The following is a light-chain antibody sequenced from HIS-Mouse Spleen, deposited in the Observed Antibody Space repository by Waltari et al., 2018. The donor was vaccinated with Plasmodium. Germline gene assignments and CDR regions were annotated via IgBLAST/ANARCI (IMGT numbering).Light chain of an antibody. Sequence: QSALTQPASVSGSPAKSITISCTGTSSDVGGCKYVSWYQQHPGKAPKLMIYDVSNRPSGVSNRFSGSKSGNTASLTISGLQAEDEADYYCSSYTSSSTLVFGGGTKLTVL. CDR3: SSYTSSSTLV. CDR1: SSDVGGCKY. CDR2: DVS. J-gene: IGLJ3*02. V-gene: IGLV2-14*03.